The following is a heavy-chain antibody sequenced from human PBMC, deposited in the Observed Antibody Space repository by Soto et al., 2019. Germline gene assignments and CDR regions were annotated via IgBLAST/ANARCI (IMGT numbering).Heavy chain of an antibody. CDR3: ARTRPYGDYVGLGY. CDR2: IIPILGIA. V-gene: IGHV1-69*02. J-gene: IGHJ4*02. D-gene: IGHD4-17*01. Sequence: QVQLVQSGAEVKKPGSSVKVSCKASGGTFSSYTISWVRQAPGQGLEWMGRIIPILGIANYAQKFQGRVTITADKSTSTAYMELSSLRSEDTAVYYCARTRPYGDYVGLGYWGQGTLVTVSS. CDR1: GGTFSSYT.